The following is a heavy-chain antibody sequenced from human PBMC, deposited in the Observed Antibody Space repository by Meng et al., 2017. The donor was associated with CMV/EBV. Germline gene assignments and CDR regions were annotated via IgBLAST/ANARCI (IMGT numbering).Heavy chain of an antibody. CDR1: GFTFSSYS. V-gene: IGHV3-21*01. CDR3: ARIGERGFDP. J-gene: IGHJ5*02. Sequence: GESLKISCAASGFTFSSYSMDWVRQAPGKGLEWVSSISSSSSYIYYADSVKGRFTISRDNAKNSLYLQMNSLRAEDTAVYYCARIGERGFDPWGQGTLVTVSS. CDR2: ISSSSSYI.